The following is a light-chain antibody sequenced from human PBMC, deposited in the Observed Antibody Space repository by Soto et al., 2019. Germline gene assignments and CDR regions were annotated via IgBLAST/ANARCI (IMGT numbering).Light chain of an antibody. CDR1: SSDVCGYNY. J-gene: IGLJ1*01. CDR2: DVS. CDR3: SSYTSSSTLPYV. V-gene: IGLV2-14*01. Sequence: QSVLTQPASVSRSPGQSITISCTGTSSDVCGYNYVSWYQQHPGKAPKLMIYDVSNRPSGVSNRFSGSKSGNTASLTISGLQAEYEADYYCSSYTSSSTLPYVFGTGTKVTVL.